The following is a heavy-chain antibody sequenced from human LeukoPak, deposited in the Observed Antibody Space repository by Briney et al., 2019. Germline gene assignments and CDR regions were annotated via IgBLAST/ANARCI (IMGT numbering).Heavy chain of an antibody. V-gene: IGHV3-48*04. CDR1: GFTFSSYG. J-gene: IGHJ6*02. Sequence: GGSLRLSCAASGFTFSSYGMHWVRQAPGKGLEGVSYISSSGSTIYYADSVKGRFSISRDNAKNSLYLQMNSLRAEDTAVYYCARDLLLWFGDYYYGMDVWGQGTTVTVSS. D-gene: IGHD3-10*01. CDR2: ISSSGSTI. CDR3: ARDLLLWFGDYYYGMDV.